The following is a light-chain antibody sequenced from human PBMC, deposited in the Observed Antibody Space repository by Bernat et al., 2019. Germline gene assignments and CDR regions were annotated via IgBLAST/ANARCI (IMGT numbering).Light chain of an antibody. CDR2: GTS. Sequence: EIVLTQSPGTLSLSPGEKATLSCRASQSVSSSYLAWYQQKPGQAPRLLIYGTSSRATGIPDRFSGSVSGTDFTLTISRLEPEDFAVYYCQQYDNSPPAYTFGQGTKLEI. J-gene: IGKJ2*01. CDR3: QQYDNSPPAYT. CDR1: QSVSSSY. V-gene: IGKV3-20*01.